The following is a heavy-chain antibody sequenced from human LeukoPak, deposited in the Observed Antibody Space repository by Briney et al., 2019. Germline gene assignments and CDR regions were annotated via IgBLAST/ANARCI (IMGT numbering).Heavy chain of an antibody. CDR1: GYTFTSYG. J-gene: IGHJ4*02. Sequence: GASVKVSCKASGYTFTSYGISWVRQAPGQGLEWMGWISAYNGNTNYAQKLQGRVTMTTDTSTSTAYMELRSLRSDDTAVYYCAKAKGSGSYYLFDYWGQGTLVTVSS. CDR3: AKAKGSGSYYLFDY. CDR2: ISAYNGNT. V-gene: IGHV1-18*01. D-gene: IGHD3-10*01.